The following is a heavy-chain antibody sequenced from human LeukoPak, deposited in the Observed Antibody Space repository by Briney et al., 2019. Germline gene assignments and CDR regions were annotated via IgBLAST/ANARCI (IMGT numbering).Heavy chain of an antibody. V-gene: IGHV1-46*01. CDR2: IYPRDGST. D-gene: IGHD2-2*01. CDR3: ARVDIVVVPAAITYFDY. Sequence: ASVKVSCKASGYTFTSNYIHWVRQAPGQGLEWMGMIYPRDGSTSYAQKFQGRVTVTRDTSTSTVHMELSGLRSEDTAVYYCARVDIVVVPAAITYFDYWGQGTLVTVSS. CDR1: GYTFTSNY. J-gene: IGHJ4*02.